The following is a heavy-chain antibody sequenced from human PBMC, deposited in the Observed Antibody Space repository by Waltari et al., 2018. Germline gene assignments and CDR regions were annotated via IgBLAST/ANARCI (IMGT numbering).Heavy chain of an antibody. D-gene: IGHD2-2*01. V-gene: IGHV1-8*01. CDR3: GYCSSTSCWDGMDV. CDR1: GYTFTSYD. CDR2: MNPNSGNT. Sequence: QVQLVQSGAEVKKPGASVKVSCKASGYTFTSYDITWVRKATGQGLEWMGWMNPNSGNTGYAQKFQGRVTMTRNTSISTAYMELSSLRSEDTAVYYCGYCSSTSCWDGMDVWGQGTTVTVSS. J-gene: IGHJ6*02.